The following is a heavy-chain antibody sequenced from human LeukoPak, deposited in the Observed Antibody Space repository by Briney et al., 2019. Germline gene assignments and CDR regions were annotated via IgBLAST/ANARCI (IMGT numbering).Heavy chain of an antibody. Sequence: GGSLRLSCAASGFTLSSCSMNWVRQAPGKGLEWVASISRNSGYKFYADSMKGRFTVSRDNSKNSLYLQMHTLRAEDTAVYFCARFPEGSSTLSIDFWGQGTLVTVSS. V-gene: IGHV3-21*01. CDR3: ARFPEGSSTLSIDF. D-gene: IGHD2-2*01. CDR2: ISRNSGYK. CDR1: GFTLSSCS. J-gene: IGHJ4*02.